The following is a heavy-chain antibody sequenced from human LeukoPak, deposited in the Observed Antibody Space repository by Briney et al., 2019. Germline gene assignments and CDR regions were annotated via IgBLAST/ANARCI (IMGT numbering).Heavy chain of an antibody. Sequence: SETLSLTCTVSGGSMSDYYWSWLRQAPGRGLEWIGYIYYSGSTNYNPSLKSRVTMSVDTSRNHFSLRLTSLTAADTAVYYCARGSSWEANAFDIWGQGTMVTVSS. J-gene: IGHJ3*02. V-gene: IGHV4-59*01. CDR3: ARGSSWEANAFDI. CDR1: GGSMSDYY. D-gene: IGHD6-13*01. CDR2: IYYSGST.